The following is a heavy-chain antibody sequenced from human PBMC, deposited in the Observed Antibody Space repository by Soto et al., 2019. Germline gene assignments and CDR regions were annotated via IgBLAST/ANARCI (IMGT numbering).Heavy chain of an antibody. Sequence: SETLSLTCAVYGGSFSGYYWSWIRQPPGKGPEWIGEINHSGSTNYNPSLKSRVTISVDTSKNQFSLKLSSVTAADTAVYYCARGIAARRRGYYYYMDVWGKGTTVTVSS. V-gene: IGHV4-34*01. J-gene: IGHJ6*03. CDR3: ARGIAARRRGYYYYMDV. CDR2: INHSGST. CDR1: GGSFSGYY. D-gene: IGHD6-6*01.